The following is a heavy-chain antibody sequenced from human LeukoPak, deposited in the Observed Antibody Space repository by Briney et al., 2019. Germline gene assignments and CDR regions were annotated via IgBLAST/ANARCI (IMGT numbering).Heavy chain of an antibody. J-gene: IGHJ4*02. D-gene: IGHD1-26*01. V-gene: IGHV4-4*02. Sequence: PSGTLSLTCAVSGGSISSSNWWSWVRQPPGKGLEWIGEIYHSGSTYYNPSLKSRVTMSVDTSKNQFSLRLSSVTAADTAMYYCAKSGGYGLIDYWGQGTLVTVSS. CDR1: GGSISSSNW. CDR2: IYHSGST. CDR3: AKSGGYGLIDY.